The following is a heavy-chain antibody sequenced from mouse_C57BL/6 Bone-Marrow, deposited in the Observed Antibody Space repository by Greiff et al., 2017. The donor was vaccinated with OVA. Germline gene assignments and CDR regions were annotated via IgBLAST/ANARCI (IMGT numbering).Heavy chain of an antibody. Sequence: EVKLMESGGDLVKPGGSLKLSCAASGFTFSSYGMSWVRQTPDKRLEWVATISSGGSYTYYPDSVKGRFTISRDNAKNNLYLQMSSLKSEDTAMYYCAREGWLLLYWYFDVWGTGTTVTVSS. CDR2: ISSGGSYT. CDR3: AREGWLLLYWYFDV. D-gene: IGHD2-3*01. CDR1: GFTFSSYG. J-gene: IGHJ1*03. V-gene: IGHV5-6*01.